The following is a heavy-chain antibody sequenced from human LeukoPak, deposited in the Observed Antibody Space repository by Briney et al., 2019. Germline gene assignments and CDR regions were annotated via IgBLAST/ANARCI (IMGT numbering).Heavy chain of an antibody. J-gene: IGHJ4*02. CDR1: GFTVSSNY. CDR3: ASGSFYGDYFDC. V-gene: IGHV3-66*01. Sequence: PAGSLRLSCAASGFTVSSNYMSWVRQAPGKGLEWVSVIYSGGRTYYADSVKARFTISRDNSKNTLYLQMNSLRADDTAVYYCASGSFYGDYFDCWGQGTLVTVSS. CDR2: IYSGGRT. D-gene: IGHD3-10*01.